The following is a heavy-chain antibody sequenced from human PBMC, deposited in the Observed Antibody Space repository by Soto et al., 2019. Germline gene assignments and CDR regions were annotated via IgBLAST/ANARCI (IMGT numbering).Heavy chain of an antibody. J-gene: IGHJ5*02. Sequence: EVQLVESGGGLVQPGGSLRLSCVASGFTISDYYMDWVRQAPGKGLEWVGRIRDKANRYTTEYAASVKGRFTISRDDSNNSLDLQMNSLETEDTAVYYCARRYCSGGRCSSGFPWGQGTQVTVSS. CDR3: ARRYCSGGRCSSGFP. V-gene: IGHV3-72*01. CDR1: GFTISDYY. D-gene: IGHD2-15*01. CDR2: IRDKANRYTT.